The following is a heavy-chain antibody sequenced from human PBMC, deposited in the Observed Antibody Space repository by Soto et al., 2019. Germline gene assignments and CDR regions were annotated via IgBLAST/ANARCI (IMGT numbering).Heavy chain of an antibody. CDR2: ISTHNGNA. CDR1: GYTFTSYG. D-gene: IGHD1-7*01. Sequence: ASVKVSCKASGYTFTSYGISWVRQAPGQGLEWVGWISTHNGNANYAQKLQGRVIMTTDTSTRTAYMELSSLRSEDTAVYYCARGDWNYEFYYYYGMDVWGQGTTVTVSS. J-gene: IGHJ6*02. CDR3: ARGDWNYEFYYYYGMDV. V-gene: IGHV1-18*04.